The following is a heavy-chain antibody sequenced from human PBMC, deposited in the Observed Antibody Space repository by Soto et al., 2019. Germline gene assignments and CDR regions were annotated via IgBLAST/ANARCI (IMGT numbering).Heavy chain of an antibody. CDR3: ARGRDDILTGYYPPAMDV. CDR2: IYHSGST. J-gene: IGHJ6*02. Sequence: LCGGSISSGGDSWSWIRQPPGKGLEWIGYIYHSGSTYYNPSLKSRVTISVDRSKNQISLKLSSVTAADTAVYYCARGRDDILTGYYPPAMDVWGQGTTVTVSS. V-gene: IGHV4-30-2*01. CDR1: GGSISSGGDS. D-gene: IGHD3-9*01.